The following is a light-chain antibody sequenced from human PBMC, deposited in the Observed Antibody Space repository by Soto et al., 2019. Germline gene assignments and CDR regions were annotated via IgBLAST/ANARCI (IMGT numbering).Light chain of an antibody. CDR1: QSVTSN. V-gene: IGKV3-15*01. Sequence: EIVKTQSPATLSVSPGERATLSCRASQSVTSNLAWYQQKPGQAPRLLIYDASTRATGLPARFSGSGSGTEFTLTISSLQSEDFAVYYCQQYNDRPRTFGQGTKVEIK. J-gene: IGKJ1*01. CDR3: QQYNDRPRT. CDR2: DAS.